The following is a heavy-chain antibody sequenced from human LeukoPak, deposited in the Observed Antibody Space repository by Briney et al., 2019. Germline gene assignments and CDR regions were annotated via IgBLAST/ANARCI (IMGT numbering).Heavy chain of an antibody. Sequence: GRSLRLSCAASGFSFSSYAMHWVRQAPGKGLEWVAFISYDGNNEYYADSVKGRFTISRDNSNNTLSLQMNRLRAEDTAVYYCARNRGDYGSGEYFDYWGQGTLVTVSS. CDR1: GFSFSSYA. CDR3: ARNRGDYGSGEYFDY. V-gene: IGHV3-30*04. J-gene: IGHJ4*02. D-gene: IGHD3-10*01. CDR2: ISYDGNNE.